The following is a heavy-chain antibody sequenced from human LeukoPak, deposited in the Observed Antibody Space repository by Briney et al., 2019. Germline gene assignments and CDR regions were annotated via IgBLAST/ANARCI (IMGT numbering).Heavy chain of an antibody. J-gene: IGHJ4*02. Sequence: PGGSLRLSCAASGFTFSNAWMSWVRQAPGKGLEWVGRIKSKTDGGTADYAAPVKGRFTISRDDSKNTLYLQMNSLKTEDTAVYYCAKATMVRGVFDYWGQGTLVTVSS. CDR3: AKATMVRGVFDY. CDR1: GFTFSNAW. CDR2: IKSKTDGGTA. V-gene: IGHV3-15*01. D-gene: IGHD3-10*01.